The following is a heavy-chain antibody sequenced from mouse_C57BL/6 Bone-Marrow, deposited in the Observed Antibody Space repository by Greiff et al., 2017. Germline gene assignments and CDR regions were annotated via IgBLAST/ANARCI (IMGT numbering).Heavy chain of an antibody. CDR1: GYTFTSYW. J-gene: IGHJ2*01. CDR3: ARGGYGNCDY. V-gene: IGHV1-69*01. D-gene: IGHD2-1*01. Sequence: QVQLQQPGAELVMPGASVKLSCTASGYTFTSYWMHWVKQRPGQGLEWIGEIDPSDSYTNYTQKFKGKSTLTVDKTSSTAYMLLSSMTSEDAAVYYCARGGYGNCDYWGQGTTLTVSS. CDR2: IDPSDSYT.